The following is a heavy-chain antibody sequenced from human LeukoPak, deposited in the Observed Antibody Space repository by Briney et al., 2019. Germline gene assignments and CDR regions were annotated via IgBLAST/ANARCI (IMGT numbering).Heavy chain of an antibody. V-gene: IGHV3-9*01. CDR3: AKEQGSGWHIFDY. Sequence: PGGSLRLSCAASGFTFDDYAMHWVRQAPGKGLEWVSGISWNSGSIGYADSVKGRFTISRDNAKNSLYLQMNSLRAEDTAVYYCAKEQGSGWHIFDYWGQGTLVTVSS. CDR1: GFTFDDYA. J-gene: IGHJ4*02. CDR2: ISWNSGSI. D-gene: IGHD6-19*01.